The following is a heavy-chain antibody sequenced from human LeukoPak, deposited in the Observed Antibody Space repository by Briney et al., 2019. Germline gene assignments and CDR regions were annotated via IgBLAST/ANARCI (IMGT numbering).Heavy chain of an antibody. D-gene: IGHD6-13*01. CDR2: ISVYNGNT. CDR1: GYTFASYG. J-gene: IGHJ4*02. CDR3: ARDVGYSTSWYYFDY. V-gene: IGHV1-18*01. Sequence: GASVKASCKASGYTFASYGISWVRQAPGQGLEWMGWISVYNGNTNYAQKLQGRVTMTTDTSTSTAYMELRSLRSDDTAVYYCARDVGYSTSWYYFDYWGQGTLVTVSS.